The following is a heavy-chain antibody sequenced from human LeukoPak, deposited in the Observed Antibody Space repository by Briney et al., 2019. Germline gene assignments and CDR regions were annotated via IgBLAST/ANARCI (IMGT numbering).Heavy chain of an antibody. D-gene: IGHD6-6*01. CDR2: INPSDGST. J-gene: IGHJ4*02. CDR3: ARGAYAGSSSYFDY. Sequence: ASVKISCEASGYIFTSYYIHWVRQAPGQGLEWMGIINPSDGSTDYAQKFQGRVTMARDTSTSTVYMELSSLRSEDTAVYYCARGAYAGSSSYFDYWGQGTLVAVSS. CDR1: GYIFTSYY. V-gene: IGHV1-46*01.